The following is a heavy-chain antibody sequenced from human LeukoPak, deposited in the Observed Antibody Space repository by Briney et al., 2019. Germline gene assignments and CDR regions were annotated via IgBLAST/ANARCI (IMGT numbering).Heavy chain of an antibody. J-gene: IGHJ5*02. V-gene: IGHV3-23*01. CDR1: GFTFNIYA. CDR3: ARKIVVVPAAKGNWFDP. CDR2: ISGSGGST. Sequence: GGALRLSCAASGFTFNIYAMTWVRQAPGEGLEWVSVISGSGGSTYYADSVKGRFTISRDNSKNTLYLQMNSLRAEDTAVYYCARKIVVVPAAKGNWFDPWGQGTLVTVSS. D-gene: IGHD2-2*01.